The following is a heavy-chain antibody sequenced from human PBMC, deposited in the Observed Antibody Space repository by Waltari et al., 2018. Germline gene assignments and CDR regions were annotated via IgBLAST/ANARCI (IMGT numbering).Heavy chain of an antibody. Sequence: EVQLVESGGNLVQPGGSLSLSCVASGSTFSTYYMMWGRQAPGKGLEWVANINGDGSAKNYMDSVRGRFTISRDNAKNSVYMQLNSLRDDDTAVYYCVRDGLIHAADYWGQGTLVSVSS. V-gene: IGHV3-7*01. CDR1: GSTFSTYY. CDR2: INGDGSAK. CDR3: VRDGLIHAADY. D-gene: IGHD2-15*01. J-gene: IGHJ4*02.